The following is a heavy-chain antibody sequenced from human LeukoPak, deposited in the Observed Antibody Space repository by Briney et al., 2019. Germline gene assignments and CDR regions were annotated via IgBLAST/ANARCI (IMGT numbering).Heavy chain of an antibody. Sequence: SETLSLTCTVSGGSISSSSYYWGWIRQPPGKGLEWIGSIYYSGSTYYNPSLKSRVTISVDTPKNQFSLKLSSVTAADTAVYYCARLMYYYDSSGYSLPGNWYFDLWGRGTLVTVSS. D-gene: IGHD3-22*01. CDR3: ARLMYYYDSSGYSLPGNWYFDL. CDR1: GGSISSSSYY. CDR2: IYYSGST. V-gene: IGHV4-39*01. J-gene: IGHJ2*01.